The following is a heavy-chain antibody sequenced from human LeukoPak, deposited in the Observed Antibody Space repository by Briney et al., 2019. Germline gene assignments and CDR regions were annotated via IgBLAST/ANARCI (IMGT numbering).Heavy chain of an antibody. Sequence: PSETLSLTCTVSGGSITNNYWAWIRQPPGKGLEWIGYTHDSGNSNYNPSLRSRVTISKDTSKNQFSLKLSAVTAADTAVYYCARDNQLGWTHAFDIWGQGTMVTVSS. D-gene: IGHD6-13*01. CDR1: GGSITNNY. CDR3: ARDNQLGWTHAFDI. J-gene: IGHJ3*02. CDR2: THDSGNS. V-gene: IGHV4-59*13.